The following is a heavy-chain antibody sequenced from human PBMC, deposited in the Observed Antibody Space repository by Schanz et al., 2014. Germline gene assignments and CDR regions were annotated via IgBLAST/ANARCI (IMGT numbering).Heavy chain of an antibody. CDR2: INPNTGGT. CDR3: AREKGHGYSGPS. Sequence: QVQLVQSGAEVKKPGASVKVSCKASGYTFSSYGISWVRQAPGQGLEWMGRINPNTGGTNFAQKFQGRVTMTRDTSIPTAFMDLSGLTSDDTAVYYCAREKGHGYSGPSWGQGTLLAVSS. D-gene: IGHD5-12*01. V-gene: IGHV1-2*06. CDR1: GYTFSSYG. J-gene: IGHJ5*02.